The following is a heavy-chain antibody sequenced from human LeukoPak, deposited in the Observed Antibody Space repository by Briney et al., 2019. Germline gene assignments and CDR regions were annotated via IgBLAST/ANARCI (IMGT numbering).Heavy chain of an antibody. CDR1: GFSFSSYW. J-gene: IGHJ4*02. V-gene: IGHV3-7*03. CDR2: IWQDGSEK. CDR3: ARDRHYYGSGGECDY. D-gene: IGHD3-10*01. Sequence: GRSLRLSCAASGFSFSSYWMSWVRQAPGKGLEWVANIWQDGSEKFYVDSVKGRFTISRDNAKNSLYLQMNSLRAEDTAVYYCARDRHYYGSGGECDYWGQGTLVTVSS.